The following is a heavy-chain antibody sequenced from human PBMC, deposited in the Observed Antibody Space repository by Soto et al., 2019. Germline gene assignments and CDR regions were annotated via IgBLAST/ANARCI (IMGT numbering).Heavy chain of an antibody. CDR3: ARDGGWIEADGLRPPGTSMY. D-gene: IGHD6-13*01. CDR2: ISAYNGNT. CDR1: GYTFTSYG. J-gene: IGHJ4*02. V-gene: IGHV1-18*01. Sequence: ASVKVSCKASGYTFTSYGISWVRQAPGQGLEWMGWISAYNGNTNYAQKLQGRVTMTTDTSTSTAYMELRSLRSDDTAVYYCARDGGWIEADGLRPPGTSMYWGQGTLVTVS.